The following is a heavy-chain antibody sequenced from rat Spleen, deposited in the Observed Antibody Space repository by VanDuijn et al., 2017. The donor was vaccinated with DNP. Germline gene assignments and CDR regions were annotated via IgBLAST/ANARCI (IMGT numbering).Heavy chain of an antibody. CDR3: ARERPPVDA. Sequence: EVKFVESGGGLVQPGRSLKLSCAASGFIFNDFWMGWVRQAPGKGLEWIGEVNKDSSIISYTPSLKDKFTISRDNAQNTLYLQMSKLGTEDTAIYYCARERPPVDAWGQGVSVTVSS. CDR1: GFIFNDFW. V-gene: IGHV4-2*01. CDR2: VNKDSSII. J-gene: IGHJ4*01.